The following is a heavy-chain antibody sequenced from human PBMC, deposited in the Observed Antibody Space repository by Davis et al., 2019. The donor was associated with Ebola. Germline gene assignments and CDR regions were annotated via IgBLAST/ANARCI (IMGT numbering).Heavy chain of an antibody. V-gene: IGHV4-59*12. CDR1: GGSISSYY. Sequence: SETLSLTCTVSGGSISSYYWSWVRQPPGKGLEWIGEIYHSGSTNYNPSLKSRVTISVDKSKNQFSLKLSSVTAADTAVYYCAGLAARSSYYYGMDVWGQGTTVTVSS. J-gene: IGHJ6*02. CDR2: IYHSGST. CDR3: AGLAARSSYYYGMDV. D-gene: IGHD6-6*01.